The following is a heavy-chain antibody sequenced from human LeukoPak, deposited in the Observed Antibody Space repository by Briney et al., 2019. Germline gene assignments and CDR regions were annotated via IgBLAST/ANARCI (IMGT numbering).Heavy chain of an antibody. CDR3: ARLGDFWSGYSNHLDY. V-gene: IGHV4-38-2*01. CDR1: GYSISSGYY. D-gene: IGHD3-3*01. J-gene: IGHJ4*02. Sequence: KPSETLSLTCAVSGYSISSGYYWGWIRQPPGKGLEWSGSIYHSGSTYYNPSLKSRVTISVDTSKNQFSLKLSSVTAADTAVYYCARLGDFWSGYSNHLDYWGQGTLVTVSS. CDR2: IYHSGST.